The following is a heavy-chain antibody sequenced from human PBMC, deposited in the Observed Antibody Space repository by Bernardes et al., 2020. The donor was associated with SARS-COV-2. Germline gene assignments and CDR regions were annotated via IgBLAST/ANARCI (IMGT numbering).Heavy chain of an antibody. J-gene: IGHJ3*02. D-gene: IGHD3-3*01. CDR1: GFTFGDYA. V-gene: IGHV3-49*03. CDR3: TREARGFLQGRRGAFDI. CDR2: IRSKGYGRTA. Sequence: GGSLRLSCRSSGFTFGDYAMSWFRQAPGKGLEWVSFIRSKGYGRTAEYAASVGGRFTISRENSKGIAYLQMNSLKTEDSAVYYCTREARGFLQGRRGAFDIWGQGTMFTVSS.